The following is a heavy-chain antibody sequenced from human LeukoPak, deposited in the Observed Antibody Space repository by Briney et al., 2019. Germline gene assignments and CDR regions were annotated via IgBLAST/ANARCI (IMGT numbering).Heavy chain of an antibody. Sequence: PGGSLRLACAASGFTFSSYWMSWVRQAPGKGLEWVANIKQDGSEKYYVDSVKGRFTISRDNSKNTLYLQMNSLRAEDTAVYYCARDTSSSFPPLFYYYYMDVWGKGTTVTVSS. V-gene: IGHV3-7*01. CDR2: IKQDGSEK. CDR3: ARDTSSSFPPLFYYYYMDV. CDR1: GFTFSSYW. J-gene: IGHJ6*03. D-gene: IGHD6-6*01.